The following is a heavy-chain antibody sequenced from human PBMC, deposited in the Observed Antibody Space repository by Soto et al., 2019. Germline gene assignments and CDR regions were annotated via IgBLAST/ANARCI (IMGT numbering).Heavy chain of an antibody. CDR1: GFTVSTKY. CDR3: ARDLTSSGLYTFDI. J-gene: IGHJ3*02. V-gene: IGHV3-66*01. D-gene: IGHD6-19*01. Sequence: PGGSLRLSCAASGFTVSTKYMSWVRQAPGKGLEWVSVIYSGGSTYYADSVKGRFTISRDNSKNTLYLQMNSLRAEDTAVYYCARDLTSSGLYTFDIWGQGTMVT. CDR2: IYSGGST.